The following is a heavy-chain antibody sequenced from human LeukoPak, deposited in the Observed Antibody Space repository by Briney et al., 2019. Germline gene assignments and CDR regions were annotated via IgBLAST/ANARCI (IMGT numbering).Heavy chain of an antibody. CDR2: FDPGDGET. D-gene: IGHD5/OR15-5a*01. CDR1: GYTLSDLS. J-gene: IGHJ4*02. Sequence: ASVKVSCKVSGYTLSDLSMHWVRQAPGKGLEWMGGFDPGDGETIYTQKFQGRVTMTVDTSTDTAYMELSSLRSEDTAVYYCAAGGVYDLFDYWGQGTLVTVSS. CDR3: AAGGVYDLFDY. V-gene: IGHV1-24*01.